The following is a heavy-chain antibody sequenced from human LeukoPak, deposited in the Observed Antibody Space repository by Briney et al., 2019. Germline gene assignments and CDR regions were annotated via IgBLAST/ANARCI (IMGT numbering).Heavy chain of an antibody. J-gene: IGHJ4*02. CDR1: GYTFTSFD. D-gene: IGHD6-19*01. V-gene: IGHV1-8*01. CDR3: ARGSDFDY. Sequence: ASVKVSCKASGYTFTSFDINWVRQAAGQGLEWMGWMNPNSGNTGYPQKFQGRVTMTRNTSISTAYMELSSLRSVDTAVYYCARGSDFDYWGQGTLVTVSS. CDR2: MNPNSGNT.